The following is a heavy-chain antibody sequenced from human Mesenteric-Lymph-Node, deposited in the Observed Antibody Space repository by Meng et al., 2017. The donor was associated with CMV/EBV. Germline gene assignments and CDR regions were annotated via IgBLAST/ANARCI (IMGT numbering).Heavy chain of an antibody. CDR2: IIPILGIA. D-gene: IGHD2-8*01. Sequence: GTFSSYAISWVRQAPGQGLEWMGRIIPILGIANCAQKFQGRVTITADKSTSTAYMELSSLRSEDTAVYYCASDIVLMVYAISYFDYWGQGTLVTVSS. V-gene: IGHV1-69*04. CDR1: GTFSSYA. CDR3: ASDIVLMVYAISYFDY. J-gene: IGHJ4*02.